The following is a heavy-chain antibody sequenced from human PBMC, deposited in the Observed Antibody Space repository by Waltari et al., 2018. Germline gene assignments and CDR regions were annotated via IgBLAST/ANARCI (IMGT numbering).Heavy chain of an antibody. D-gene: IGHD2-15*01. CDR1: GDSVPSANG. J-gene: IGHJ4*02. V-gene: IGHV4-4*02. CDR3: ARDRGRGLYLDV. Sequence: QLQESGPGLGKPSGTLSLSRAVPGDSVPSANGGRWVRQSPQRALEWIGQVLSTGKTNYSPSFASRVTMSLDASNHPFSLKVTSATAAYTAVYYCARDRGRGLYLDVWGPGTLVTVSP. CDR2: VLSTGKT.